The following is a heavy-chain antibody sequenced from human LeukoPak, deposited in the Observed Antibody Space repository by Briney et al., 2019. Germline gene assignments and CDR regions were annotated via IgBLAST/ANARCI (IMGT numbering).Heavy chain of an antibody. CDR3: ASRESSMARSH. V-gene: IGHV3-7*01. J-gene: IGHJ4*02. CDR2: IKEDGSVQ. CDR1: GSIIRVYW. Sequence: GGSLRLSCAVSGSIIRVYWMNWVRQVPREWLGWVADIKEDGSVQDYVDSVRGRFTITRDNAKNSVYLQMNSLRVEDTAVYYCASRESSMARSHWGQGTLVTVSS. D-gene: IGHD3-10*01.